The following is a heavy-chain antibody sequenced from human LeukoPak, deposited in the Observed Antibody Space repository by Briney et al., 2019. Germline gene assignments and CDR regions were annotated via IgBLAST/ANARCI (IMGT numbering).Heavy chain of an antibody. CDR1: GGSISSYY. V-gene: IGHV4-59*01. J-gene: IGHJ2*01. D-gene: IGHD6-13*01. CDR2: IYYSGST. CDR3: ARVAAAYDWYFDL. Sequence: SETLSLTCTVSGGSISSYYWSWIRQPPGKGLEWIGYIYYSGSTNYNPSLKSRVTISVDTSKNQFSLKLSPATAADTAVYYCARVAAAYDWYFDLWGRGTLVTVSS.